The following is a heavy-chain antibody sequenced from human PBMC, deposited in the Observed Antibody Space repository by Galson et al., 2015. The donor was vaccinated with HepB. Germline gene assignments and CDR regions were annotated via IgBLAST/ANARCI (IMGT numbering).Heavy chain of an antibody. CDR3: ARHEGYGGNQEYWYFDL. CDR2: IYYSGST. CDR1: GGSISSSSYY. D-gene: IGHD4-23*01. Sequence: SETLSLTCTVSGGSISSSSYYWGWIRQPPGKGLEWIGSIYYSGSTYYNPSLKSRVTISVDTSKNQFSLELSSVTAADTAVYYCARHEGYGGNQEYWYFDLWGRGTLVTVSS. J-gene: IGHJ2*01. V-gene: IGHV4-39*01.